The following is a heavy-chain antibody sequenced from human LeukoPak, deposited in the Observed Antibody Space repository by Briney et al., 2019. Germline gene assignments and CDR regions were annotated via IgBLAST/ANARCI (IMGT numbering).Heavy chain of an antibody. V-gene: IGHV3-11*01. D-gene: IGHD3-22*01. Sequence: GGSLRLSCAASGFTFSDYYMSWIRQAPGKGLEWVSYISSSGSTIYYADSVKGRFTISRDNSKNTLYLQMNSLRAEDTAVYYCAKDGAPNYYDSSGYYITWGQGTLVTVSS. J-gene: IGHJ5*02. CDR3: AKDGAPNYYDSSGYYIT. CDR1: GFTFSDYY. CDR2: ISSSGSTI.